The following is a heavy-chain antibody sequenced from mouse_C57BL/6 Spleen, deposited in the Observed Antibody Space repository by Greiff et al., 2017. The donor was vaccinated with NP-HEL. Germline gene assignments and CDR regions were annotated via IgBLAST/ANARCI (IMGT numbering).Heavy chain of an antibody. D-gene: IGHD2-2*01. CDR3: ARRGSTMVTTYYVDY. CDR2: IYPGDGDT. V-gene: IGHV1-80*01. Sequence: VQLQESGAELVKPGASVKISCKASGYAFSSYWMNWVKQRPGKGLEWIGQIYPGDGDTNYKGKFKGKATLSADKSSSTAYMQLSSLTSEDSAVYFWARRGSTMVTTYYVDYWGQGATLTVSS. CDR1: GYAFSSYW. J-gene: IGHJ2*01.